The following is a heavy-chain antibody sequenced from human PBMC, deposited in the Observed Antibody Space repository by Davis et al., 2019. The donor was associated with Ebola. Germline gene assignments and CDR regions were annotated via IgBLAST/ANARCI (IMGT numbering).Heavy chain of an antibody. V-gene: IGHV3-30-3*01. CDR3: TTTTVTTDY. J-gene: IGHJ4*02. D-gene: IGHD4-17*01. CDR2: ISYDGSNK. Sequence: PGGSLRLSCAASGFTFSSYAMHWVRQAPGKGLEWVAVISYDGSNKYYADSVKGRFTISRDNSKNTAYLQMNSLKTEDTAVYYCTTTTVTTDYWGQGTLVTVSS. CDR1: GFTFSSYA.